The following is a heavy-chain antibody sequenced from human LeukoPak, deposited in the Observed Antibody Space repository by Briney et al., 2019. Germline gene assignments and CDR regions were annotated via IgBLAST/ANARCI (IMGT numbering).Heavy chain of an antibody. CDR1: GFTFSSYG. J-gene: IGHJ6*03. CDR3: TRDGEQQLVRNYYYYYYMDV. CDR2: IWYDGSNK. D-gene: IGHD6-13*01. V-gene: IGHV3-33*01. Sequence: PGTSLRLSCAAPGFTFSSYGMHWVRQAPGKGLEWVAVIWYDGSNKYYADSVKGRFTISRDNSKNTLYLQMNSLRAEDTAVYYCTRDGEQQLVRNYYYYYYMDVWGKGTTVTVSS.